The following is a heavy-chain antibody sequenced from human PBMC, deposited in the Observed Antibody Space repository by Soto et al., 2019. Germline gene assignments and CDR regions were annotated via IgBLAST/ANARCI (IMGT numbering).Heavy chain of an antibody. CDR2: IGTDGDK. J-gene: IGHJ4*02. V-gene: IGHV3-13*01. D-gene: IGHD1-1*01. CDR3: ARGTQRGLELDY. Sequence: GGSLRLSCAASGFTFSSYDMHWVRQATGKGLEWVSAIGTDGDKYYSGSMKGRFTISREKAKNSLYLQMNSLRAGDTAVYYCARGTQRGLELDYWGQGTLVTVSS. CDR1: GFTFSSYD.